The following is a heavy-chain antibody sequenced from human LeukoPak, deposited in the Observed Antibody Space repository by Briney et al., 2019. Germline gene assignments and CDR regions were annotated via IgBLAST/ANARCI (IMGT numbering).Heavy chain of an antibody. Sequence: ASVKVSFKASGYTFTSYDINWVRQATGQGLEWMGWMNPNSGNTGYAQKFQGRVTMARNTSISTAYMELSSLRSEDTAVYYCARGSPTQEWFDPWGQGTLVTVSS. CDR2: MNPNSGNT. V-gene: IGHV1-8*01. J-gene: IGHJ5*02. CDR3: ARGSPTQEWFDP. CDR1: GYTFTSYD.